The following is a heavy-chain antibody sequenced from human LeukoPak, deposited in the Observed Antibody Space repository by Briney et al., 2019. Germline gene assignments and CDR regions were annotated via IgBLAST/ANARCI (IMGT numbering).Heavy chain of an antibody. J-gene: IGHJ4*02. V-gene: IGHV3-30*04. CDR3: ARDLKETLLWNYFDY. CDR1: GFTFSSYA. CDR2: ISYDGSNK. D-gene: IGHD3-3*01. Sequence: GGSLRLSCAASGFTFSSYAMHWVRQAPGKGLEWVAVISYDGSNKYYADSVKGRFTISRDNSKNTLYLQMNSLRAEDTAVYYCARDLKETLLWNYFDYWGQGTLVTVSS.